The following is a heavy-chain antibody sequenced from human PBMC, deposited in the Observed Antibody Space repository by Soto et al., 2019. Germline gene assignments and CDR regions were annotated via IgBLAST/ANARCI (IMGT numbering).Heavy chain of an antibody. D-gene: IGHD5-12*01. Sequence: PSETLSLPCAVSGCSINTFYWSWVRQPAGKGLEWIGRIFSSGSTSFNPSLESRVATSVDTSKNHFSLNLSSVTAADMAVYYCAREGSYSAYNFAHGIQLWSFDFWGQGALVTVSS. CDR3: AREGSYSAYNFAHGIQLWSFDF. J-gene: IGHJ4*02. CDR2: IFSSGST. V-gene: IGHV4-4*07. CDR1: GCSINTFY.